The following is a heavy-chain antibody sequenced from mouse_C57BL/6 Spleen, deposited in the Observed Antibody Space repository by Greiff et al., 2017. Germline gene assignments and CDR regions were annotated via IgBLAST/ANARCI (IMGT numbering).Heavy chain of an antibody. CDR3: ARKGGWDVDYAMDY. CDR1: GFSLTSYG. J-gene: IGHJ4*01. Sequence: QVQLQQSGPGLVQPSQSLSITCTVSGFSLTSYGVHWVRQSPGKGLEWLGVIWSGGSTDYNAAFISRLSISKDNSKSQVFFKMNSLQADDTAIYYCARKGGWDVDYAMDYWGQGTSVTVSS. D-gene: IGHD4-1*01. V-gene: IGHV2-2*01. CDR2: IWSGGST.